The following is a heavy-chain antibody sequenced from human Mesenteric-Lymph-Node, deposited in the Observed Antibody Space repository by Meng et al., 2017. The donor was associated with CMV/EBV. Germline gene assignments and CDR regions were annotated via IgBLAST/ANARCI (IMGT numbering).Heavy chain of an antibody. V-gene: IGHV4-4*02. CDR1: GGSISSSNW. D-gene: IGHD2-21*01. J-gene: IGHJ5*02. CDR2: IYHSGGT. CDR3: ARDLSNLAYCGGDCYRAWFDP. Sequence: SETLSLTCAVSGGSISSSNWWSWVRQPPGKGLEWIGEIYHSGGTNYNPSLKSRVTISVDKSKNQFSLKLSSVTAADTAVYYCARDLSNLAYCGGDCYRAWFDPWGQGTLVTVSS.